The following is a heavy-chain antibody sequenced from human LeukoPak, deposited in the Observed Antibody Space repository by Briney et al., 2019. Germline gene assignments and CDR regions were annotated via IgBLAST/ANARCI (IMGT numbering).Heavy chain of an antibody. V-gene: IGHV4-38-2*02. D-gene: IGHD3-10*01. J-gene: IGHJ4*02. CDR1: GYSISSGYY. CDR3: ARAQGSGTCSRLDY. CDR2: IYHSGST. Sequence: SETLSLTCTVSGYSISSGYYWGWIRQPPGKGLEWIGNIYHSGSTYYNPSLKSRVIISVDTSKNQFSLKLSSVTAADTAVYYCARAQGSGTCSRLDYWGQGTLVTVSS.